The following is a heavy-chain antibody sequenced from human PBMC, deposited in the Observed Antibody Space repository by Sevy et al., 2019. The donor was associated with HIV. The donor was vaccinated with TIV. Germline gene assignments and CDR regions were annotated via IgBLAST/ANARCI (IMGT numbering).Heavy chain of an antibody. D-gene: IGHD2-8*01. CDR2: LSFGCGEI. J-gene: IGHJ4*02. V-gene: IGHV3-23*01. CDR1: GFTFSKYS. Sequence: GGSLRLSCAASGFTFSKYSMSWVRQPPGKGLEWVSTLSFGCGEINYADSVKDRFTISRDNSKSSVYLQMNNLSPEDTAVYYCAREGCTKPHDYWGQGTLVTVSS. CDR3: AREGCTKPHDY.